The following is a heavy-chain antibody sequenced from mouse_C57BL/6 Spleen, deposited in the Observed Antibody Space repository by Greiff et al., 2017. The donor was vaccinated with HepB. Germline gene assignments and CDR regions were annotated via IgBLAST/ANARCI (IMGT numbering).Heavy chain of an antibody. V-gene: IGHV1-52*01. Sequence: QVRLQQPGAELVRPGSSVKLSCKASGYTFTSYWMHWVKQRPIQGLEWIGNIDPSDSETHYNQKFKDKATLTVDKSSSTAYMQLSSLTSEDSAVYYCARRTGSYYFDYWGQGTTLTVSS. J-gene: IGHJ2*01. CDR2: IDPSDSET. CDR3: ARRTGSYYFDY. D-gene: IGHD4-1*01. CDR1: GYTFTSYW.